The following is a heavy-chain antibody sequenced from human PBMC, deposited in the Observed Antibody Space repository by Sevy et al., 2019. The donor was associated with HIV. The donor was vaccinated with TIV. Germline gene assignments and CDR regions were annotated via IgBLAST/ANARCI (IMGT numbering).Heavy chain of an antibody. CDR2: ISSDGINH. D-gene: IGHD3-10*02. Sequence: GGSLILSCSAFGFNFQTFGMHWIRHAPGKGPEWLAVISSDGINHNYAASVKGRFTIYRDNSKSLLFLQMNSLTPNDTAVYFCTKESLRGTYIRGDFDHWGQGTLVTVSS. V-gene: IGHV3-30*18. CDR1: GFNFQTFG. J-gene: IGHJ4*02. CDR3: TKESLRGTYIRGDFDH.